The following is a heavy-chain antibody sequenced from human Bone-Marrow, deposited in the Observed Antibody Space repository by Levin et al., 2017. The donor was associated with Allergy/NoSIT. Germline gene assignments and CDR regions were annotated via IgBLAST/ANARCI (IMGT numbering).Heavy chain of an antibody. V-gene: IGHV4-39*01. D-gene: IGHD1-14*01. J-gene: IGHJ3*02. CDR2: IYYSGST. CDR3: ARPVEPWSRIGDAFDI. CDR1: GGSISSSSYY. Sequence: SGGSLRLSCTVSGGSISSSSYYWGWIRQPPGKGLEWIGSIYYSGSTYYNPSLKSRVTISVDTSKNQFSLKLSSVTAADTAVYYCARPVEPWSRIGDAFDIWGQGTMVTVSS.